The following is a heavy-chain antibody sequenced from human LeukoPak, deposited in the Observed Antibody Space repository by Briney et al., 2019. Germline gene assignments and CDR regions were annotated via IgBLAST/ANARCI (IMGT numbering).Heavy chain of an antibody. J-gene: IGHJ3*01. CDR3: ARGRYCSSSSCYAGAYDV. CDR2: IKQDASEK. CDR1: GFTFSRNW. V-gene: IGHV3-7*04. Sequence: GGSLRLSCAASGFTFSRNWMSWVRQAPGKGLEWVATIKQDASEKYYVDSVRGRFTISRDNAKNSLFLQMNSLRAEDSALYYCARGRYCSSSSCYAGAYDVWGQGTMVTVSS. D-gene: IGHD2-2*01.